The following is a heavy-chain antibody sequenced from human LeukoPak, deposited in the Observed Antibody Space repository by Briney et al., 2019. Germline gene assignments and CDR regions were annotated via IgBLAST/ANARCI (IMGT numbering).Heavy chain of an antibody. J-gene: IGHJ5*02. Sequence: ASVKVSCKXSGYTFTSYGISWVRQAPGQGLEWMGWISAYNGNTNYAQKFQGRVTMTTDTSTSTAYMELRSLRYDGTAVYYCARDRVTGTTRLFDPWGQGTLVTVSS. V-gene: IGHV1-18*01. CDR3: ARDRVTGTTRLFDP. CDR1: GYTFTSYG. D-gene: IGHD1-7*01. CDR2: ISAYNGNT.